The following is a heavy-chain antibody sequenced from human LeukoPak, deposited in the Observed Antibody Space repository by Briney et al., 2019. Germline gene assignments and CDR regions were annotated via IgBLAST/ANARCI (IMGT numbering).Heavy chain of an antibody. J-gene: IGHJ4*02. D-gene: IGHD5-18*01. CDR3: ARDGGGYGYGMGNFDY. CDR2: IYYSGST. V-gene: IGHV4-39*07. CDR1: GGSISSSSYY. Sequence: KSSETLSLTCTVSGGSISSSSYYWGWIRQPPGKGLEWIGSIYYSGSTYYNPSLKSRVTISVDTSKNQFSLKLSSVTAADTAVYYCARDGGGYGYGMGNFDYWGQGTLVTVSS.